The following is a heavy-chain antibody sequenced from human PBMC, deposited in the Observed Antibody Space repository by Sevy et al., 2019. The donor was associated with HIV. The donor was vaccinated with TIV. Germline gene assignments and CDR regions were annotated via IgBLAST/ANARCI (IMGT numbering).Heavy chain of an antibody. CDR2: ISAYSGDT. J-gene: IGHJ4*02. V-gene: IGHV1-18*01. Sequence: ASVKVSCKTFGYTFKTYGISWVRQAPGQGLEWMGWISAYSGDTNFAQKFQGRVTMTPETSTSTDYIETSSLRSDDTAVYFGARDKPRGIVILPGSMWGGVDYWGQGTVVTVSS. D-gene: IGHD2-2*01. CDR3: ARDKPRGIVILPGSMWGGVDY. CDR1: GYTFKTYG.